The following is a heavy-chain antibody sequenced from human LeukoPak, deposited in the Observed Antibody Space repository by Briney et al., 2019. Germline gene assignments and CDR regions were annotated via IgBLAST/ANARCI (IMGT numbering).Heavy chain of an antibody. Sequence: GESLKISCKGSGYSFVNYWIGWVRQMPGKGLEWMGIIYPGDSDTRYSPSFQGQVTISADKSISTAYLQWSSLKASDTAMYYCARHCSSTSCHDRHAFDIWGQGTMVTVSS. CDR3: ARHCSSTSCHDRHAFDI. D-gene: IGHD2-2*01. J-gene: IGHJ3*02. CDR2: IYPGDSDT. CDR1: GYSFVNYW. V-gene: IGHV5-51*01.